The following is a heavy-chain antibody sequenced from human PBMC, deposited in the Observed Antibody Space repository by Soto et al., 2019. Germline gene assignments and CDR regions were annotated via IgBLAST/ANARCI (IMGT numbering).Heavy chain of an antibody. V-gene: IGHV3-48*03. J-gene: IGHJ4*02. CDR3: AGGVMYSGSYQD. CDR1: GFTFSSYE. CDR2: ISSSSGSTI. D-gene: IGHD1-26*01. Sequence: GGSLRLSCAASGFTFSSYEMGWVRQAPGKGLEWVSYISSSSGSTIKYADSVRGRFTISRDNAKNSLFLHMASLRAEDTVVYYCAGGVMYSGSYQDWGQGTLVTVSS.